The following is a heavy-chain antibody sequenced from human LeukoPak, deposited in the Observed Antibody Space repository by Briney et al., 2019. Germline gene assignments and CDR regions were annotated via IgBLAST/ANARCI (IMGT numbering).Heavy chain of an antibody. CDR1: GGSISSYY. Sequence: PSETLSLTCTVSGGSISSYYWSWIRQPAGKGLEWIGRIYTSGITKYSPSLKSRVTMSVDTSKNQFSLKLSYVTAADTAVYYCARGLSGGIDAFDIWGQGTMVTVSS. V-gene: IGHV4-4*07. CDR2: IYTSGIT. D-gene: IGHD6-19*01. CDR3: ARGLSGGIDAFDI. J-gene: IGHJ3*02.